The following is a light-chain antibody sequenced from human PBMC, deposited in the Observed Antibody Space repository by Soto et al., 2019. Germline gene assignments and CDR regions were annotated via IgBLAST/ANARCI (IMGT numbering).Light chain of an antibody. CDR2: SNN. CDR1: STNLGSST. Sequence: VLTQPRSASGTAVQRVTTSCSESSTNLGSSTVFWYEQAPATAPNPLVYSNNQRTSGVPDRFSGCKSGTSASLATSGVQYEDEADYYCAFWDDSVNGLYVFGTGNKVT. CDR3: AFWDDSVNGLYV. V-gene: IGLV1-44*01. J-gene: IGLJ1*01.